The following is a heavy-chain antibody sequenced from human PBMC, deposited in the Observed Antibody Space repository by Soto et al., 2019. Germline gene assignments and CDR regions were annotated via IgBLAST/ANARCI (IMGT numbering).Heavy chain of an antibody. CDR2: ISYDGSNN. Sequence: QVQLVESGGGVVQPGRSLRLSCAASGFTFSSYAMHWVRQAPGKGLEWVAVISYDGSNNYYADSLKGRFTISRDNSKNALDRXXNSLRAEDTAVYYCARSLDGGFDVRVPGGYYGMDVWGQGTTVTVSS. CDR3: ARSLDGGFDVRVPGGYYGMDV. D-gene: IGHD3-16*01. V-gene: IGHV3-30-3*01. J-gene: IGHJ6*02. CDR1: GFTFSSYA.